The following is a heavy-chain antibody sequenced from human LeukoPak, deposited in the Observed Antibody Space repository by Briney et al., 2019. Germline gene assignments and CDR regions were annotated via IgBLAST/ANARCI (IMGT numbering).Heavy chain of an antibody. CDR2: IYTSGST. CDR1: GGSISSGSYY. D-gene: IGHD6-19*01. V-gene: IGHV4-61*02. J-gene: IGHJ4*02. Sequence: SQTLSLTCTVSGGSISSGSYYWSWIRQPAGKGLEWIGRIYTSGSTNYNPSLKSQVTISVDTSKNQFSLKLSSVTAADTAVYYCARDNIDREYSSGWPSWGQGTLVTVSS. CDR3: ARDNIDREYSSGWPS.